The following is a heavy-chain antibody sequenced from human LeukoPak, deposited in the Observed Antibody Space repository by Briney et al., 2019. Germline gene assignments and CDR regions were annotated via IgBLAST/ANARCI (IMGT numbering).Heavy chain of an antibody. CDR2: INHSGST. J-gene: IGHJ5*02. Sequence: SETLSLTCTVSGGSISSGNYYWSWIRQPPGKGLEWIGEINHSGSTNYNPSLKSRVTISVDTSKNQFSLKLSSVTAADTAVYYCASLVVVTARSKRAYWFDPWGQGTLVTVSS. V-gene: IGHV4-39*07. CDR3: ASLVVVTARSKRAYWFDP. CDR1: GGSISSGNYY. D-gene: IGHD2-21*02.